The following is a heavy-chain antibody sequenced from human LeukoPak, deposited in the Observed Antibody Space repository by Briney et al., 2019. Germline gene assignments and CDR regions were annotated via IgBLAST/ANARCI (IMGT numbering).Heavy chain of an antibody. V-gene: IGHV4-59*08. CDR2: IYYSGST. Sequence: SETLSLTYTVSGGSISSYYWSWIRQPPGKGLEWIGYIYYSGSTNYNPSLKSRVTISVDTSKNQFSLKLSSVTAADTAVYYCARLGRYFDWLLELDYWGQGTLVTVSS. CDR3: ARLGRYFDWLLELDY. CDR1: GGSISSYY. J-gene: IGHJ4*02. D-gene: IGHD3-9*01.